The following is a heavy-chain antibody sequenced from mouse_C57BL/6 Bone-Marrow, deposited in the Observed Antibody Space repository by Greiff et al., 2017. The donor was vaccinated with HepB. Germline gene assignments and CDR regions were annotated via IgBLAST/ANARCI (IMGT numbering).Heavy chain of an antibody. V-gene: IGHV3-6*01. CDR3: ARDLPGYYYAMDY. J-gene: IGHJ4*01. CDR2: ISYDGSN. D-gene: IGHD2-1*01. CDR1: GYSITSGYY. Sequence: ESGPGLVKPSQSLSLTCSVTGYSITSGYYWNWIRQFPGNKLEWMGYISYDGSNNYNPSLKNRITITRDTSKNQFFLKLNSVTTEDTATYYCARDLPGYYYAMDYWGQGTSVTVSS.